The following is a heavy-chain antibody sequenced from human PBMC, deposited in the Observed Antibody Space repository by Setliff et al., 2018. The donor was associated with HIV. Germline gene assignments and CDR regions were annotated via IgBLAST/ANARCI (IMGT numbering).Heavy chain of an antibody. J-gene: IGHJ4*02. V-gene: IGHV3-53*05. Sequence: GSLRLSCEISGFSVGDNYMTWVRQTPKMGLEWVSLIYAAGATYYADSVEGRFTISRDTSTNTLFLQMNNLRPEDTATYYCVRDPIEGSPDYFDYWGQGALVTVSS. D-gene: IGHD1-26*01. CDR1: GFSVGDNY. CDR3: VRDPIEGSPDYFDY. CDR2: IYAAGAT.